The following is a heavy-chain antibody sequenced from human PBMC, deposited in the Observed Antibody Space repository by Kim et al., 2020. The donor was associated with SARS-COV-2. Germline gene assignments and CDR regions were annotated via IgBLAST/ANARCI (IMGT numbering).Heavy chain of an antibody. D-gene: IGHD2-2*01. J-gene: IGHJ6*01. Sequence: GGSLRLSCAASGFTFSSYGMHWVRQAPGKGLEWVAVISYDGSNKYYADSVKGRFTISRDNSKNTLYLQMNSLRAEDTAVYYCATDYCSSTSCYGTYYYY. CDR1: GFTFSSYG. V-gene: IGHV3-30*03. CDR2: ISYDGSNK. CDR3: ATDYCSSTSCYGTYYYY.